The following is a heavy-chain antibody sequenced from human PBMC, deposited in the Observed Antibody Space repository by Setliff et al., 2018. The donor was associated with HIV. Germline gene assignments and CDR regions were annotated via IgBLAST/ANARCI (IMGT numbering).Heavy chain of an antibody. V-gene: IGHV4-38-2*02. D-gene: IGHD3-10*01. CDR3: ARLSGGMVPNY. CDR2: IHQSGTA. J-gene: IGHJ4*02. CDR1: GYSISSGYY. Sequence: SETLSLTCTVSGYSISSGYYWGWIRQPPGKGLEWIGSIHQSGTAYDNPSLKSRVTISVDPSKNQILLRLSSVTAADTAVYYCARLSGGMVPNYWGQGTLVTVSS.